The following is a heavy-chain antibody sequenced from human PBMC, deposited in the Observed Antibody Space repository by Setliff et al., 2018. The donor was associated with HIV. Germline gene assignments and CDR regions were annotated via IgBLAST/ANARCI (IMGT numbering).Heavy chain of an antibody. CDR3: AVSMSRSWYIDGFDI. J-gene: IGHJ3*02. D-gene: IGHD6-13*01. CDR2: IHYSGST. CDR1: GGSISCCVHY. V-gene: IGHV4-31*01. Sequence: SETLSLTCTVSGGSISCCVHYWSWIRQHPGKGLEWIGYIHYSGSTYYNPSLKSQVTISVDTSKNRLSLKLSSVTAADAAVYYCAVSMSRSWYIDGFDIWGNGTVVTVSS.